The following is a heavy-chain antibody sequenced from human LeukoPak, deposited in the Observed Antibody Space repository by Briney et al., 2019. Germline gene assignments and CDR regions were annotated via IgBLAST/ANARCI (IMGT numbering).Heavy chain of an antibody. V-gene: IGHV1-18*01. CDR3: ARDGLDYGDYCYFDY. D-gene: IGHD4-17*01. CDR2: ISAYNGNT. Sequence: ASVKVSCKASGYTFTSYGISWVRQAPGQGLEWMGWISAYNGNTNYAQKLQGRVTMTTDTSTSTAYMELRSLRSDDTAVYYCARDGLDYGDYCYFDYWGQGTLVTVSS. CDR1: GYTFTSYG. J-gene: IGHJ4*02.